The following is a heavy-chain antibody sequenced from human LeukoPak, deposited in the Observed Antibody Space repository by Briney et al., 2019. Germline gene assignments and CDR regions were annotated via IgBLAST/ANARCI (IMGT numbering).Heavy chain of an antibody. V-gene: IGHV4-34*01. Sequence: PSETLSLTCGVYGGSFSGYYWSWIRQYPGKGLEWIGEINHSGSSNKNPSLKSRVTISVDTSKNQFSLKLSSVTAADTAVYYCARINSTSSYDYWGQGTLVTVSP. J-gene: IGHJ4*02. CDR2: INHSGSS. D-gene: IGHD6-6*01. CDR3: ARINSTSSYDY. CDR1: GGSFSGYY.